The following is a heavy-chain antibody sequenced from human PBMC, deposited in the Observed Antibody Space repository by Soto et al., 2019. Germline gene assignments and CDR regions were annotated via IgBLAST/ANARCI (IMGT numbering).Heavy chain of an antibody. J-gene: IGHJ4*02. CDR3: AKEGTYSVASGFDY. D-gene: IGHD1-26*01. CDR1: GFTFTTYG. V-gene: IGHV3-30*18. Sequence: QVQLVDSGGGVVQPGRSLRLSCAASGFTFTTYGMHWVRRAPGKGLEWVAVISYDGSHAYYADSVKGRFTISRDNSKNTLYLQINSLRAEDTAVYYCAKEGTYSVASGFDYWGRGTLVTVSS. CDR2: ISYDGSHA.